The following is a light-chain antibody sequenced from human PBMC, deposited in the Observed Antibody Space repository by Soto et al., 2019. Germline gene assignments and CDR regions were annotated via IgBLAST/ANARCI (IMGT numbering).Light chain of an antibody. CDR3: PQDGRSPPSWT. CDR2: GAS. V-gene: IGKV3-20*01. CDR1: QSVSSSD. Sequence: ETVLTQSPGTLSLSPGERATLSCRASQSVSSSDLAWYQQKPGQAPRLLVFGASRSATGIPDRFSGSGSGTHFPLTIRRLEPEDFAVNYCPQDGRSPPSWTFGPGTQVELK. J-gene: IGKJ1*01.